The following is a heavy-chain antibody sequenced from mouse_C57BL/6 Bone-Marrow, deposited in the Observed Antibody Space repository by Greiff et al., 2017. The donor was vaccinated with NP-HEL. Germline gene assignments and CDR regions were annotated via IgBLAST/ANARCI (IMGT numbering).Heavy chain of an antibody. CDR3: ARPYYYGSSYAMDY. CDR2: INPNNGGT. Sequence: EVQVVESGPELVKPGASVKMSCKASGYTFTDYNMHWVKQSHGKSLEWIGYINPNNGGTSYDQKFKGKATLTVNKSSSTAYMELRSLTSEDSAVYYCARPYYYGSSYAMDYWGQGTSVTVSS. J-gene: IGHJ4*01. D-gene: IGHD1-1*01. CDR1: GYTFTDYN. V-gene: IGHV1-22*01.